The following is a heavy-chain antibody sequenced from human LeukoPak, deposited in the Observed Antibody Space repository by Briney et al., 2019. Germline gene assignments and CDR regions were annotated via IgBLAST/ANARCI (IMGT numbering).Heavy chain of an antibody. J-gene: IGHJ5*02. D-gene: IGHD3-10*01. CDR2: IYYSGST. CDR1: GDSISSSSYY. Sequence: PSETLSLTCTVSGDSISSSSYYWGWIRQPPGKGLEWIGSIYYSGSTYYNPSLKSRVNISVDTSKNQFSLKLSSVTAADTAVYYCARVDGAWFGERRYYIPKGGNYIWFDPWGQGTLVTVSS. CDR3: ARVDGAWFGERRYYIPKGGNYIWFDP. V-gene: IGHV4-39*07.